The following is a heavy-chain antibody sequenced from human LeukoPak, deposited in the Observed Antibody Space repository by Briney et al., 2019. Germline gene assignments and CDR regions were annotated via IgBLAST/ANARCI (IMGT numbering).Heavy chain of an antibody. CDR3: ASLSSGSFDY. D-gene: IGHD3-10*01. CDR1: GGSISSSSYY. V-gene: IGHV4-39*01. Sequence: SETLSLTCTVSGGSISSSSYYWGWIRQPPGKGLEWIGSIYYSGSTYYNPSLKSRVTISVDTSKNQFSLKLSSVTAADTAVYYCASLSSGSFDYWGQGAPVTVSS. J-gene: IGHJ4*02. CDR2: IYYSGST.